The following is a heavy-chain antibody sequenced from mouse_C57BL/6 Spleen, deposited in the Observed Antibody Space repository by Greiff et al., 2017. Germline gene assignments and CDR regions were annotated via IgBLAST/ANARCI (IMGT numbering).Heavy chain of an antibody. V-gene: IGHV5-17*01. CDR1: GFTFSDYG. J-gene: IGHJ3*01. CDR2: ISSGSSTI. CDR3: ARPGPLMGAWFAY. D-gene: IGHD2-3*01. Sequence: EVKVEESGGGLVKPGGSLKLSCAASGFTFSDYGMHWVRQAPEKGLEWVAYISSGSSTIYYADTVKGRFTISRDNAKNTLFLQMTSLRSEDTAMYYCARPGPLMGAWFAYWGQGTLVTVSA.